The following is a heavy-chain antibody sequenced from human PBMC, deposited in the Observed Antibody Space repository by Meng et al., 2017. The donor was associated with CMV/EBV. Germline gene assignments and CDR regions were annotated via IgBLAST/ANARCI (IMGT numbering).Heavy chain of an antibody. J-gene: IGHJ4*02. CDR3: AKGEMVVSDY. D-gene: IGHD2-15*01. CDR2: ISYDGSNK. Sequence: GESLKISCAASGFTFSSYAMHWVRQAPGKGLEWVAVISYDGSNKYYADSVKGRFTISRDNSKNTLYLQMNSLRAEDTAVYYCAKGEMVVSDYWGQGTLVTVSS. CDR1: GFTFSSYA. V-gene: IGHV3-30*04.